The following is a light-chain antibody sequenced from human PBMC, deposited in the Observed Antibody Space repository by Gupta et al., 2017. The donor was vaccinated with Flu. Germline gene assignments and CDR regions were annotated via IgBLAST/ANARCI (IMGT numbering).Light chain of an antibody. CDR1: SSDIGGYNS. Sequence: SVTISCTGTSSDIGGYNSVSWYQQHPGKAPKLMSYDVTKRPSGVPDRFSGSKSGNTASLTVSGLQAEDEADYYCSSYVGTNSYVFGTGTKVSFL. CDR2: DVT. V-gene: IGLV2-8*01. J-gene: IGLJ1*01. CDR3: SSYVGTNSYV.